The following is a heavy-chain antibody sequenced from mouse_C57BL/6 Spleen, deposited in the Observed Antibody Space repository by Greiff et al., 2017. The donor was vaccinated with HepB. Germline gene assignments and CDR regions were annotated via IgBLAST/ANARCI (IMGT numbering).Heavy chain of an antibody. CDR3: ARGDRHFDY. D-gene: IGHD2-14*01. CDR1: GYSITSGYY. CDR2: ISYDGSN. Sequence: DVQLQESGPGLVKPSQSLSLTCSVPGYSITSGYYWNWIRQFPGNKLEWMGYISYDGSNNYNPSLKNRISITRDTSKNQFFLKLNSVTTEDTATYYCARGDRHFDYWGQGTTLTVSS. V-gene: IGHV3-6*01. J-gene: IGHJ2*01.